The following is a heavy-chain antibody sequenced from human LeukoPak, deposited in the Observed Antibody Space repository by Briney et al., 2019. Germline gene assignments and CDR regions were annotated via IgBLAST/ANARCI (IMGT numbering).Heavy chain of an antibody. V-gene: IGHV4-59*08. Sequence: PSETLSLTFTVSGGSISSYYWSWIRQPPGKGLEWIGYIYYSGSTNYNPSLKSRVTISVDTSKNQFSLKLSSVTAADTAVYYCARRTSLRYYYYGMDVWGQGTTVTVSS. CDR2: IYYSGST. CDR3: ARRTSLRYYYYGMDV. CDR1: GGSISSYY. D-gene: IGHD3/OR15-3a*01. J-gene: IGHJ6*02.